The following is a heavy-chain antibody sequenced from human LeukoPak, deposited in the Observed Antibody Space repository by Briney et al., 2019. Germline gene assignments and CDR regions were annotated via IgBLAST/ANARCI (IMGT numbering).Heavy chain of an antibody. V-gene: IGHV3-21*01. CDR3: VKPYYFSSGSLN. CDR2: ITSSSSYA. CDR1: GFAFSTYN. D-gene: IGHD3-10*01. J-gene: IGHJ4*02. Sequence: PGGSLRLSCEASGFAFSTYNMNWVRQAPGKRLEWVSSITSSSSYAFYADSVKGRFTISRDNAKSTLYLQMNNLRAEDAAVYYCVKPYYFSSGSLNWGQGTLVTVSS.